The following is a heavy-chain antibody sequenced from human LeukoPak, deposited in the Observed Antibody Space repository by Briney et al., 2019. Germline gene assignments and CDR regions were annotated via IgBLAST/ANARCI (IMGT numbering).Heavy chain of an antibody. CDR1: GFNFGDYA. Sequence: SGGSLRLSCTASGFNFGDYAMSWVRQAPGKGLEWVGFIRSKASGGAIEYDPSVDGRFTISRDDSKSVAYLQMTSLKTEDTDAYFCTREVGYVCMSANWGPGTLVTVSS. V-gene: IGHV3-49*04. D-gene: IGHD2-8*01. CDR2: IRSKASGGAI. J-gene: IGHJ4*02. CDR3: TREVGYVCMSAN.